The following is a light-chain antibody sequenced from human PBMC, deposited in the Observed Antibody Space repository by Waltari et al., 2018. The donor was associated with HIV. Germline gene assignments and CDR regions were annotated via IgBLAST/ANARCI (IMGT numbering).Light chain of an antibody. J-gene: IGLJ3*02. CDR1: SSAVAGYNY. CDR2: DVS. CDR3: CSYAGSSTWV. V-gene: IGLV2-23*02. Sequence: QSALTQPASVSGSPGQSITISCTGTSSAVAGYNYVSWYQQHPGTAPKLLIYDVSKRASGVSNRVSRSKSGDTASLTISGLQAEDEADYYCCSYAGSSTWVFGGGTKLTVL.